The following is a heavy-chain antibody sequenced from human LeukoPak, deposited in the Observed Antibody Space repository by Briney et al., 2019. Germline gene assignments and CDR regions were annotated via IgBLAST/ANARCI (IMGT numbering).Heavy chain of an antibody. CDR1: GFTFSSYW. CDR3: ARDFGANGDYVWFDP. Sequence: PGGSLRLSCAASGFTFSSYWMSWVRQAPGKGLEWVANIKEDGSEKNYVDSVKGRFTISRDNAKNSLYLQMNSLRVEDSAVYYCARDFGANGDYVWFDPWGQGTLVTVSS. D-gene: IGHD4-17*01. V-gene: IGHV3-7*01. CDR2: IKEDGSEK. J-gene: IGHJ5*02.